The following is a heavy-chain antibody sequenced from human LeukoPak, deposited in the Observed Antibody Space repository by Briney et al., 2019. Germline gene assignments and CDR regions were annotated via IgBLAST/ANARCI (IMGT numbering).Heavy chain of an antibody. V-gene: IGHV1-8*01. D-gene: IGHD1-26*01. CDR2: MNPNSGNT. J-gene: IGHJ3*02. Sequence: ASVKVSCKASGYTFTSYDINLVRQATGQGLEWMGWMNPNSGNTGYAQKFQGRVTMTRNTSISTAYMELSSLRSEDTAVYYCASRVMVGATDDAFDIWGQGTMVTVSS. CDR1: GYTFTSYD. CDR3: ASRVMVGATDDAFDI.